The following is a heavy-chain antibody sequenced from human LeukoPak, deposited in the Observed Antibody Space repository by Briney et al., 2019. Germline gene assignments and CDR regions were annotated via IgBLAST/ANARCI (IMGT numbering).Heavy chain of an antibody. CDR3: ARDPEIELWAPYDY. CDR2: VNPDGRTT. V-gene: IGHV3-74*01. CDR1: GFSFSNYW. Sequence: QAGGSLRLSCAASGFSFSNYWMHWVRQAPGEGQVWVSRVNPDGRTTNYADSVKGRFTISRDNAKNTLYLQMNSLRAEDTAVYYCARDPEIELWAPYDYWGQGSLVTVSS. D-gene: IGHD5-18*01. J-gene: IGHJ4*02.